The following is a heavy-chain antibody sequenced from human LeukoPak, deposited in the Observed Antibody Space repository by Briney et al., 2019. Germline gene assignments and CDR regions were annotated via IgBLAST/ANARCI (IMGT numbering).Heavy chain of an antibody. CDR2: INYSEGT. Sequence: SETLSLTCAVYVGSFSDYYWSWIRQPPGKGLEWIGEINYSEGTNYNPSLKSRVTMSVDTSQNQFSLNLTSVTAADTAVYYCARPSGATPFKRFDFWGQGTLVTVSS. J-gene: IGHJ4*02. CDR1: VGSFSDYY. V-gene: IGHV4-34*01. CDR3: ARPSGATPFKRFDF. D-gene: IGHD1-26*01.